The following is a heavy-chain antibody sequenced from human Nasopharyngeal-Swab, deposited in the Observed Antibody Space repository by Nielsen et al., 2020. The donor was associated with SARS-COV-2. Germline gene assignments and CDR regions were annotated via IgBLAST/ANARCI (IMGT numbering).Heavy chain of an antibody. D-gene: IGHD1-26*01. CDR2: ISYDGSNK. J-gene: IGHJ4*02. Sequence: GGSLRLSCAASGFTVSSNYMSWVRQAPGKGLEWVAVISYDGSNKYYADSVKGRFTISRDNSKNTMYLQMNSLRAEDTAVYYCARTGGSYFDYWGQGTLVTVSS. V-gene: IGHV3-30-3*01. CDR3: ARTGGSYFDY. CDR1: GFTVSSNY.